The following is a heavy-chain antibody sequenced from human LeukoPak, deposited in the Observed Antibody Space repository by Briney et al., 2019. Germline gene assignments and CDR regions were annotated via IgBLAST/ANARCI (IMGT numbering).Heavy chain of an antibody. J-gene: IGHJ4*02. V-gene: IGHV4-39*07. CDR3: ARVHSSSWYSPFDY. Sequence: SETLSLTCTVSGGSISSNSYYWGWIRQPPGKGLEWIGSTYYSGSTNCNPSLKSRVTISVDTSKNQFSLKLSSVTAADTAVYYCARVHSSSWYSPFDYWGQGTLVTVSS. CDR2: TYYSGST. CDR1: GGSISSNSYY. D-gene: IGHD6-13*01.